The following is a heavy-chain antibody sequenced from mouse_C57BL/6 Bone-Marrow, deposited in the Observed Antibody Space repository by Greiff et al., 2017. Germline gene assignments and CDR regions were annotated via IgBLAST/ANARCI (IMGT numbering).Heavy chain of an antibody. CDR3: ARDATVVYWYFDV. Sequence: EVKLMESGGGLVKPGGSLKLSCAASGFTFSDYGMHWVRQAPEKGLEWVAYISSGSSTIYYADTVKGRFTISRDNAKNTLFLQMTSLRSEDTAMYYCARDATVVYWYFDVWGTGTTVTVSS. V-gene: IGHV5-17*01. D-gene: IGHD1-1*01. J-gene: IGHJ1*03. CDR2: ISSGSSTI. CDR1: GFTFSDYG.